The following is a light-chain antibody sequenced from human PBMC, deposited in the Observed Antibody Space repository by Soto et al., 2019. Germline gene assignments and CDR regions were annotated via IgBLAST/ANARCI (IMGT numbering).Light chain of an antibody. CDR1: ESINRH. V-gene: IGKV1-39*01. CDR3: QQSYTALSFT. CDR2: AAS. Sequence: DIQMTQSPSSLSASVGDRVTITCRASESINRHLNWYQQQPGKAPKLLIYAASSLQNGVPSRFRGGGSGTDFTLIITNLQPEYFATYYCQQSYTALSFTFGQGTRLEIK. J-gene: IGKJ5*01.